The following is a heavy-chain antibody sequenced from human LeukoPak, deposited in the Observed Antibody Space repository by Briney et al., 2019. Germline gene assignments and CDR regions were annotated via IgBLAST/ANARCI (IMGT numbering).Heavy chain of an antibody. CDR3: KSRAHEVVTASDY. CDR1: GVSISSQHW. Sequence: SGTLSLTCAVSGVSISSQHWWAWIRQSPGKGLEWIGEVFHNGRTKYNPSFQSRVTISVDNSKNQFSLKLTSVNAADTAVYYCKSRAHEVVTASDYWGQGTQVTVSS. J-gene: IGHJ4*02. D-gene: IGHD2-21*02. V-gene: IGHV4-4*02. CDR2: VFHNGRT.